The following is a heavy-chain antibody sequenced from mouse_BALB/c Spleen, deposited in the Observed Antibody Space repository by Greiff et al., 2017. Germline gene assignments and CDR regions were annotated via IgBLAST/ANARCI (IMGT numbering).Heavy chain of an antibody. D-gene: IGHD2-4*01. J-gene: IGHJ4*01. CDR3: ARHDYRTYYAMDY. Sequence: VQLQQSGAELVKPGASVKLSCTASGFNIKDTYMHWVKQRPEQGLEWIGRIDPANGNTKYDPKFQGKATITADTSSNTAYLQLSSLTSEDTAVYYCARHDYRTYYAMDYWGQGTSVTVSS. CDR1: GFNIKDTY. V-gene: IGHV14-3*02. CDR2: IDPANGNT.